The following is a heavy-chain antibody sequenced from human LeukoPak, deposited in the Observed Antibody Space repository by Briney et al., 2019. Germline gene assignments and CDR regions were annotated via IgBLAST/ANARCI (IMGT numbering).Heavy chain of an antibody. Sequence: SETLSLTCTVSGDSISSSRYSWGRIRQPPGRGLEWIGSIYYSENTYYNPSLKGRVTISVDTSKNQFSLRLSSVTAADTALYYCASAVATITGDAFDLWGQGTMVTVSS. J-gene: IGHJ3*01. CDR2: IYYSENT. CDR1: GDSISSSRYS. CDR3: ASAVATITGDAFDL. V-gene: IGHV4-39*01. D-gene: IGHD5-24*01.